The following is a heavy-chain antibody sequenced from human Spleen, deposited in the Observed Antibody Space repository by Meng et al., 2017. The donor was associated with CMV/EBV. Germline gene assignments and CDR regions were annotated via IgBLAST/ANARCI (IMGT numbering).Heavy chain of an antibody. CDR3: ARDELDLALADPYYYHGMDI. V-gene: IGHV1-8*01. CDR1: GYTFSSYD. J-gene: IGHJ6*02. Sequence: ASVQVSCKASGYTFSSYDINWVRQATGQGLEWMGWMNPNSGHTGYAQKFQGRLTMTRNTSISTAYMELSSLGSEDTAVYYCARDELDLALADPYYYHGMDIWGPGTTVTVS. D-gene: IGHD6-19*01. CDR2: MNPNSGHT.